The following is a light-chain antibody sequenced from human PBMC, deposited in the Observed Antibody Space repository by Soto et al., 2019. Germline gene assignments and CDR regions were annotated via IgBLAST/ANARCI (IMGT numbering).Light chain of an antibody. CDR2: DAS. J-gene: IGKJ1*01. CDR1: QPISSW. V-gene: IGKV1-5*01. Sequence: DIQMTQSPPTLSASVGDRVTITCRASQPISSWLAWYHQKPGKAPKLLIYDASNLESGVPSRFIGSGSGTEFTLTISSLQPEDFGIYYCQQDENYWTFGQGTKVEIK. CDR3: QQDENYWT.